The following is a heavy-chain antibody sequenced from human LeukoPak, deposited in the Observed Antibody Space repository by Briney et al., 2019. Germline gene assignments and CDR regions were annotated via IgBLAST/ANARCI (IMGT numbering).Heavy chain of an antibody. CDR3: ARDRKQQLVNWFDP. V-gene: IGHV3-48*03. J-gene: IGHJ5*02. CDR1: GFTFSSYE. D-gene: IGHD6-13*01. Sequence: SGGSLRLSCAASGFTFSSYEMNWVRQAPGKGLEWVSYISSSGSTIYYADSVKGRFTISRDNAENSLYLQMNSLRAEDTAVYYCARDRKQQLVNWFDPWGQGTLVTVSS. CDR2: ISSSGSTI.